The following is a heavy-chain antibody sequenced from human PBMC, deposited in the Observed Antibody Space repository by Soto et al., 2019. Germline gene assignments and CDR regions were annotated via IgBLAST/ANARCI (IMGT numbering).Heavy chain of an antibody. D-gene: IGHD2-2*01. J-gene: IGHJ1*01. Sequence: QVQLVESGGGVVQPGRSLRLSCAASGFTFSTFAIHWVRQAPGKGLEWVAAISANGYNHFYGHSVKGRFIISRDNSWNTVNLKMNSVRVEDTALYYCVRDTAEDCRSDNCYVPLQHWGQGTLVTVSS. CDR1: GFTFSTFA. CDR3: VRDTAEDCRSDNCYVPLQH. CDR2: ISANGYNH. V-gene: IGHV3-30*04.